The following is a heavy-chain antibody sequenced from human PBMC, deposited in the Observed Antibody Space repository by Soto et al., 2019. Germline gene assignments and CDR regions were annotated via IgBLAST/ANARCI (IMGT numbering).Heavy chain of an antibody. D-gene: IGHD6-6*01. V-gene: IGHV4-30-2*01. CDR2: IYHSGST. CDR3: ARGSPHSSSDIDY. CDR1: GGSISSGGYS. Sequence: PSETLSLTCAVSGGSISSGGYSWSWIRQPPGKGLEWIGYIYHSGSTYYNPSLKSRVTISVDRSKNQFSLKLSSVTAADTAVYYCARGSPHSSSDIDYWGQGTLVTVSS. J-gene: IGHJ4*02.